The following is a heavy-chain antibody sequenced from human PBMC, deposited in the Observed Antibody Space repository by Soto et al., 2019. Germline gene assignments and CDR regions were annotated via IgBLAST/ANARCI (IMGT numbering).Heavy chain of an antibody. V-gene: IGHV3-15*07. Sequence: PGGSLRLSCAVSGFTFSNAWINWVLQTPRKRLEWVGRIRSKASGGTTDFAAPVKGRCAISRDDSKDMLYLQMNSLRTEDTVVYYCTTDSLFAGVLVRFDFWGHGTLVTVSS. CDR2: IRSKASGGTT. J-gene: IGHJ4*01. CDR1: GFTFSNAW. CDR3: TTDSLFAGVLVRFDF. D-gene: IGHD2-8*02.